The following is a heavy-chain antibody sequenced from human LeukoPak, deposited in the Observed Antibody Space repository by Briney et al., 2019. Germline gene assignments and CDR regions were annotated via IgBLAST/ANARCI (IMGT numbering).Heavy chain of an antibody. Sequence: GGSLRLSCAASGFTFSDYYMSWVRQAPGKGLEWVSGISGSGGSTYYADSVKGRFTISRDNSKSTLYLQMNSLRAEDTAVYYCAKDRHAPGRYCSSITCFPFDPWGQGTLVTVSS. V-gene: IGHV3-23*01. J-gene: IGHJ5*02. CDR2: ISGSGGST. D-gene: IGHD2-2*01. CDR3: AKDRHAPGRYCSSITCFPFDP. CDR1: GFTFSDYY.